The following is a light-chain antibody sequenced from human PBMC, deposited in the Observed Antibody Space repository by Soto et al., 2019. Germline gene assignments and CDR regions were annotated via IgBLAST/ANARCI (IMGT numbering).Light chain of an antibody. V-gene: IGKV1-39*01. CDR3: QQSYSTPRT. Sequence: DIQMTHSQSSLFASVGDRVTITCRESQSISSYLNWYQQKPGKAPKVLIYAASSLQSGVPSRFSGSGSGTDFTLTISSLQPEDFATYYCQQSYSTPRTFGQGTKVEIK. J-gene: IGKJ1*01. CDR1: QSISSY. CDR2: AAS.